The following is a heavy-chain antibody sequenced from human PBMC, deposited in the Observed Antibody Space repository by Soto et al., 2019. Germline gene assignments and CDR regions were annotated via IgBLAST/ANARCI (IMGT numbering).Heavy chain of an antibody. V-gene: IGHV4-61*08. CDR1: VGPVRGSTIGFE. Sequence: SELMPVTCAVAVGPVRGSTIGFEFSWIRQSPGEGVEWIGSIYYSGATNYNPSLESRLTISVDTSKNQFSLNLSSVTAADSAVYYCARAMGDWGTYYYYSGFDVWGQGTTVPVSS. CDR3: ARAMGDWGTYYYYSGFDV. D-gene: IGHD3-16*01. J-gene: IGHJ6*02. CDR2: IYYSGAT.